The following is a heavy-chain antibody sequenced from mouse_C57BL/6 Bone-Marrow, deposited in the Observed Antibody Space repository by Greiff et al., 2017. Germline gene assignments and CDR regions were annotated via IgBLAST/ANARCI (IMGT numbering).Heavy chain of an antibody. CDR2: ISSGGSYT. J-gene: IGHJ3*01. CDR3: ARRRGFAY. Sequence: EVKLVESGGDLVKPGGSLNLSCAASGFTFSSYGMSWVRQTPDKRLEWVATISSGGSYTYYPDSVKGRFTISRDNAKNTLYLQMSSLKAEDTAMYYCARRRGFAYWGQGTLVTVSA. V-gene: IGHV5-6*02. CDR1: GFTFSSYG.